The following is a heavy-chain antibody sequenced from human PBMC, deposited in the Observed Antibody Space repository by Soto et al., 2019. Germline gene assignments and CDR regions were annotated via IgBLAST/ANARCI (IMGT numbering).Heavy chain of an antibody. CDR2: ISAYNGNT. D-gene: IGHD3-10*01. CDR3: ARAKPRTKTLLWFGEFTS. Sequence: ASVKVSCKASGYTFTGYAMHWVRQAPGQRLEWMGWISAYNGNTNYAQKLQGRVTMTTDTSTSTAYMELRSLRSDDTAVYYCARAKPRTKTLLWFGEFTSWGQGTLVTVSS. J-gene: IGHJ4*02. CDR1: GYTFTGYA. V-gene: IGHV1-18*01.